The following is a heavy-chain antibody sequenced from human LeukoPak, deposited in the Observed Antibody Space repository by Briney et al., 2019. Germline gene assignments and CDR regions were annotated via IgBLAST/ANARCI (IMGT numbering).Heavy chain of an antibody. Sequence: GGSLRLSCAASGFTFSSYAMSWVRQAPGKGLGWISAISGSGGSTYYADSVKGRFTISRDNSKNTLNLQMNSLRAEDTAVYYCAKVDGITIFEVFDYWGQGTLVTVSS. CDR2: ISGSGGST. CDR3: AKVDGITIFEVFDY. D-gene: IGHD3-3*01. V-gene: IGHV3-23*01. CDR1: GFTFSSYA. J-gene: IGHJ4*02.